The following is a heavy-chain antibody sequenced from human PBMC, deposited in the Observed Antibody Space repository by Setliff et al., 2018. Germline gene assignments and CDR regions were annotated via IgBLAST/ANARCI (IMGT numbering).Heavy chain of an antibody. CDR3: ARDWRHSGMSWANYFDP. J-gene: IGHJ5*02. D-gene: IGHD3-10*01. Sequence: SVKVSCKASGGTFDNFAITWVRQAPGQGLEWMGRIFPKFGTANYAQKFQDRVAITADESTSTGYVEINGLTSEDTAVYYCARDWRHSGMSWANYFDPWGQGTVVTSPQ. CDR2: IFPKFGTA. CDR1: GGTFDNFA. V-gene: IGHV1-69*13.